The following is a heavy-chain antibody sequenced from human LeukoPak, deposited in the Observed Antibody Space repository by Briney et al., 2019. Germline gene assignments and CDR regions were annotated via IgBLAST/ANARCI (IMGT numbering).Heavy chain of an antibody. V-gene: IGHV3-7*01. Sequence: GGSLRLSCAASGFAFSTYWLTWVRQAPGKGLEWVANIKPDGTDGYYVDSVKGRFTISRDNAKNSLYLQMHSLRADDTAVYYYARPFTWLAFDIWGQGTMVTVSS. CDR2: IKPDGTDG. CDR3: ARPFTWLAFDI. D-gene: IGHD5-12*01. CDR1: GFAFSTYW. J-gene: IGHJ3*02.